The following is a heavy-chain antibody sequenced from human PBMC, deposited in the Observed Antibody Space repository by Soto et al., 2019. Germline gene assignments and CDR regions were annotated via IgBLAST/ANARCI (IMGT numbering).Heavy chain of an antibody. CDR2: IIPIFGTA. CDR1: GGTFSSYA. V-gene: IGHV1-69*12. J-gene: IGHJ4*02. Sequence: QVQLVQSGAEVKKPGSSVKVSCKASGGTFSSYAISWVRQAPGQGLEWMGGIIPIFGTADYAQKFQGRVTSHEHESTSTADMELRSLRCESTAVFYGAGGDSGGGSGYYSTGGDYWGQGTLVTVSS. CDR3: AGGDSGGGSGYYSTGGDY. D-gene: IGHD3-22*01.